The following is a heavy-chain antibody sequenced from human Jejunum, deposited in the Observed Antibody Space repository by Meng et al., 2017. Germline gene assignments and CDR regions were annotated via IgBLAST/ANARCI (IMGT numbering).Heavy chain of an antibody. J-gene: IGHJ5*02. Sequence: QQSGPRLVKPSQTRSPTFATSGDNVPRSNTAWNWIRQSPSRGLEWLGRTYYTSKWNNDYAVSVRSRITINADTSKSQSSLHLNSVTPEDTAVYYCARGFWKSGFDSWGQGTLVTVSS. V-gene: IGHV6-1*01. CDR1: GDNVPRSNTA. CDR2: TYYTSKWNN. CDR3: ARGFWKSGFDS. D-gene: IGHD3-3*01.